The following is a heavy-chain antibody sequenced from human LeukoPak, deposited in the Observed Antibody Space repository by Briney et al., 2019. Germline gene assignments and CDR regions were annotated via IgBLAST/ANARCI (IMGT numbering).Heavy chain of an antibody. CDR1: GYTFTSYA. CDR2: ISAYNGNT. V-gene: IGHV1-18*01. D-gene: IGHD2-2*01. J-gene: IGHJ4*02. Sequence: EASVKVSCKASGYTFTSYAMRWVRQAPGQRLEWMGFISAYNGNTNYAQKLHGRVTMTIDTSTSTAYMELRSLRSDDTAVYYCARDEIGYCSSTSCSSPYWGQGTLVTVSS. CDR3: ARDEIGYCSSTSCSSPY.